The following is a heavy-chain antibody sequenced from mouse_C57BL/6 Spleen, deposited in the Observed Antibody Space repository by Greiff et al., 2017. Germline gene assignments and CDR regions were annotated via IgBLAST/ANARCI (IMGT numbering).Heavy chain of an antibody. D-gene: IGHD2-2*01. Sequence: VQLKQPGAELVRPGTSVKLSCKASGYTFTSYWMHWVKQRPGQGLEWIGVLDPSGSYTNYNQQFKGKATLTVDTSSSTAYKQHISLTSEDTAVYYCAALYYAYALYAMDYWGQGTSVTVSS. CDR2: LDPSGSYT. CDR3: AALYYAYALYAMDY. J-gene: IGHJ4*01. V-gene: IGHV1-59*01. CDR1: GYTFTSYW.